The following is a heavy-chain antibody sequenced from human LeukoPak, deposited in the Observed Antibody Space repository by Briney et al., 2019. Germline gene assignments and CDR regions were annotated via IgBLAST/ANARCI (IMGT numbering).Heavy chain of an antibody. CDR1: GFTVSSFE. CDR2: ISSSGGTM. D-gene: IGHD4-17*01. V-gene: IGHV3-48*03. J-gene: IGHJ4*02. Sequence: GGSLRLSCEASGFTVSSFEINWVRQAPGKGLEWVSYISSSGGTMDYADSVKGRFTVSRDNGKKLVHLQLNSLRAEDTAVYFCARIPHPDYADAQWGQGTLVIVSS. CDR3: ARIPHPDYADAQ.